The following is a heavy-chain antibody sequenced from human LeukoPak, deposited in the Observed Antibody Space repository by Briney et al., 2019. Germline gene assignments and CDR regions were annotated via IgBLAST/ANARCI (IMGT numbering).Heavy chain of an antibody. J-gene: IGHJ4*02. Sequence: SETLSLTCTVSSASISTYYWSWIRQPPGKGLEWIGEINHSGSTNYNPSLKSRVTISVDTSKNQFSLKLSSVTAADTAVYYCARFAYCSGGSCYYSGYYWGQGTLVTVSS. CDR3: ARFAYCSGGSCYYSGYY. D-gene: IGHD2-15*01. CDR2: INHSGST. V-gene: IGHV4-34*01. CDR1: SASISTYY.